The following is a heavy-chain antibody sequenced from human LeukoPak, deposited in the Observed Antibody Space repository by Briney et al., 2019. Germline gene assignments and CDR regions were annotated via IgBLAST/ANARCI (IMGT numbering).Heavy chain of an antibody. CDR3: ARRSLEKWLDDAFDI. Sequence: PGGALRLSCAASEFSVGSNYMTWVRQAPGKGLEWIGSIYYIWSTYYNPSLKSRGTISVDTSKNQFSLKLSSVTAADTAVYYCARRSLEKWLDDAFDIWGQGTMVTVSS. J-gene: IGHJ3*02. CDR1: EFSVGSNY. CDR2: IYYIWST. V-gene: IGHV4-39*01. D-gene: IGHD6-19*01.